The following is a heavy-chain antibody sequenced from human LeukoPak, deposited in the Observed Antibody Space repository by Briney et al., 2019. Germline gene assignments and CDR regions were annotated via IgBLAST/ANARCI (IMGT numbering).Heavy chain of an antibody. CDR2: IKSKTDGGTT. J-gene: IGHJ4*02. D-gene: IGHD1-26*01. Sequence: PGGSLRLSCAASGFTFSNAWMSWVRQAPGKGLEWVGRIKSKTDGGTTDYAAPVKGRFTISRDDSKNTLYLQMNSLKTEDTAVYYCTTGYPLEWELPVGTFDYWGQGTLVTVSS. CDR3: TTGYPLEWELPVGTFDY. V-gene: IGHV3-15*01. CDR1: GFTFSNAW.